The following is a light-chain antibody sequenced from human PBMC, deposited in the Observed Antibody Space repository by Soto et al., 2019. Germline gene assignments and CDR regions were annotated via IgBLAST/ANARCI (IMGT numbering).Light chain of an antibody. CDR1: SSNIGVNY. Sequence: QSVLTQAPSASGTPGQRVTISCSGSSSNIGVNYVYWYQQVPGTAPKLLVFDDNQRPSGVPDRFSDSKSGTSAFLAISGLRSEDEADYYGGAWDNSLSGRVFVVGTKVTVL. CDR2: DDN. J-gene: IGLJ3*02. CDR3: GAWDNSLSGRV. V-gene: IGLV1-47*02.